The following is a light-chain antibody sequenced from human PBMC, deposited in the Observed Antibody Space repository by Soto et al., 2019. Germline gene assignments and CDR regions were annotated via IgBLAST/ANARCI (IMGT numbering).Light chain of an antibody. CDR2: DVD. CDR3: SSYTSSNTLL. J-gene: IGLJ2*01. Sequence: QSALTQPASVSGAPGQSITISCTGTSSDVGGYNYVSWYQQQSGKAPKLVIFDVDNRPSGVSNRFSGSKSGNTASLTISRLQAEDEADYYCSSYTSSNTLLFGGGTKLTV. V-gene: IGLV2-14*03. CDR1: SSDVGGYNY.